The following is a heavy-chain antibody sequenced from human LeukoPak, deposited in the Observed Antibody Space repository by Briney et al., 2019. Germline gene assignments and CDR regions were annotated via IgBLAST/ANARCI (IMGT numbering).Heavy chain of an antibody. CDR2: MNPNSGNT. D-gene: IGHD5-12*01. V-gene: IGHV1-8*01. J-gene: IGHJ5*02. CDR1: GYTFTSYD. CDR3: ARDFLEGQIVATICWFDP. Sequence: ASVKVSCKASGYTFTSYDINWVRQATGQGLEWMGWMNPNSGNTGYAQKLQGRVTMTTDTSTSTAYMELRSLRSDDTAVYYCARDFLEGQIVATICWFDPWGQGTLVTVSS.